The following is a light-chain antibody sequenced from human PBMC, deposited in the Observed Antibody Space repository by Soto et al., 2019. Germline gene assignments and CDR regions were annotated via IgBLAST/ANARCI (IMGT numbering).Light chain of an antibody. J-gene: IGLJ1*01. CDR2: GVT. V-gene: IGLV2-14*01. CDR3: SSYTSGSSHYV. CDR1: SSDVGAYYS. Sequence: QPALTQPASVSGSPGQSITISCTGTSSDVGAYYSVSWYQHHPGKASKLIIYGVTNRPSGVSNRFSGSKSGNTASLTISGLQAEDEADYHCSSYTSGSSHYVFGTGTKVTVL.